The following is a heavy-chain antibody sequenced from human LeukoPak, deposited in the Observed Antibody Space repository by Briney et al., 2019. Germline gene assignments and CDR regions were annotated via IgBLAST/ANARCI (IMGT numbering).Heavy chain of an antibody. CDR2: INHSGSS. J-gene: IGHJ4*02. CDR3: ARQRIFGVVEN. D-gene: IGHD3-3*01. CDR1: GGSFSGYY. V-gene: IGHV4-34*01. Sequence: SETLSLTCALYGGSFSGYYWSWIRHPPGKGLEWIGEINHSGSSNYNPSLKSRVTISVDTSKNQFSLKLSSVTAADTAVYYCARQRIFGVVENWGQGTLVTVSS.